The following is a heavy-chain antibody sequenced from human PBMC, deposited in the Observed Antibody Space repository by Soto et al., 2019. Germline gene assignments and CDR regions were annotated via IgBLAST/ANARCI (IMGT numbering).Heavy chain of an antibody. CDR2: IYYSGST. D-gene: IGHD2-15*01. Sequence: QVQLQESGPGLVKPSETLSLTCTVSGGSISSYYWSWIRQPPGKGLEWIAYIYYSGSTNYNPSLTSRVTISVDTSKNPFSLKLSSVTAADTAVYYCARYCSGGSCYRVGTYYYYGMDVWGQGTTVTVSS. V-gene: IGHV4-59*08. J-gene: IGHJ6*02. CDR1: GGSISSYY. CDR3: ARYCSGGSCYRVGTYYYYGMDV.